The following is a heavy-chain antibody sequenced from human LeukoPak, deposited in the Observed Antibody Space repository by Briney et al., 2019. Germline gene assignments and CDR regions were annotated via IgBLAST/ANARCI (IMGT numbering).Heavy chain of an antibody. J-gene: IGHJ4*02. CDR3: ARDRGYGDY. Sequence: GGSLRLSCAAPGFTFSSYWMSWVRQAPGKGLEWVANIKQDGSEKYYVDSVKGRFTISRDNAKNSLYLQMNSLRAEDTAVYYCARDRGYGDYRGQGTLVTVSS. V-gene: IGHV3-7*04. CDR1: GFTFSSYW. CDR2: IKQDGSEK. D-gene: IGHD3-10*01.